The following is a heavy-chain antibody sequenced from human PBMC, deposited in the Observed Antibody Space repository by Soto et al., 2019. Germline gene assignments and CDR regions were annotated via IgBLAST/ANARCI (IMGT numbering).Heavy chain of an antibody. J-gene: IGHJ4*02. D-gene: IGHD1-7*01. Sequence: LRLSCAASGFTFSSYGMTWVRQAPGKGLEWVSFSSATGASTYYADSVKGRFTISRDNSKNTLYLQMTSLRADDTAVYYCAKDRRAGGNYGFYSDFWGQGALVTVSS. V-gene: IGHV3-23*01. CDR1: GFTFSSYG. CDR3: AKDRRAGGNYGFYSDF. CDR2: SSATGAST.